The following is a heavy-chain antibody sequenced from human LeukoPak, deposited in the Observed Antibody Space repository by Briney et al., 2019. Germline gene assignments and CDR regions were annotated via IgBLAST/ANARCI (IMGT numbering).Heavy chain of an antibody. Sequence: SVKVSCQASGYNFITIATRWVQQAPGQGLEWIGWSSAYNGDGNFVQKFEGRVTMTTDTSTNTAYMELRSLRYDDTAVYYCARGGPWVVATINDYYLDVWGKGTTVTVSS. CDR2: SSAYNGDG. CDR1: GYNFITIA. D-gene: IGHD5-24*01. J-gene: IGHJ6*03. CDR3: ARGGPWVVATINDYYLDV. V-gene: IGHV1-18*01.